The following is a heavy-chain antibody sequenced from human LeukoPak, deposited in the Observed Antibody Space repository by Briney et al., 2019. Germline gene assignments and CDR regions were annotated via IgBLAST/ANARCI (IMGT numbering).Heavy chain of an antibody. CDR3: AKDFTMIVVVIPYFDY. Sequence: PGRSLRLSCAASGFTFSSSGMHWVRQAPGKGLEWVAVISYDENNKYYADSAKGRFTISRDNSKNTLYLQMNSLRAEDTAVYYCAKDFTMIVVVIPYFDYWGQGTLVTASS. V-gene: IGHV3-30*18. J-gene: IGHJ4*02. CDR1: GFTFSSSG. CDR2: ISYDENNK. D-gene: IGHD3-22*01.